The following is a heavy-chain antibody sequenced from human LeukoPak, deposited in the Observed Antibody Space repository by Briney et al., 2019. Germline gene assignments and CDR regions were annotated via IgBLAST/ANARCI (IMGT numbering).Heavy chain of an antibody. CDR2: ISWNSGSI. CDR3: AKGRDKYQLLSKNWFDP. V-gene: IGHV3-9*01. D-gene: IGHD2-2*01. J-gene: IGHJ5*02. Sequence: GGSLRLSCAASGFTFDDYAMHWVRQAPGMGLEWVSGISWNSGSIGYADSVKGRFTISRDNAKNSLYLQMNSLRAEDTALYYCAKGRDKYQLLSKNWFDPWGQGTLVTVSS. CDR1: GFTFDDYA.